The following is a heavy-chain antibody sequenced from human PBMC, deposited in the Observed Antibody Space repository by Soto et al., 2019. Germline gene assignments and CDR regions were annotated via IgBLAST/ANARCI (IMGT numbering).Heavy chain of an antibody. D-gene: IGHD2-15*01. CDR2: ISAYNGNT. CDR3: ARDQRVRWDIVVVVAAITHDDYVDV. J-gene: IGHJ6*03. V-gene: IGHV1-18*01. CDR1: GYTFTSYG. Sequence: GASVKVSCKASGYTFTSYGISWVRQAPGQGLEWMGWISAYNGNTNYAQKLQGRVTMTTDTSTSTAYMELRSLRSDDTAVYYCARDQRVRWDIVVVVAAITHDDYVDVWGKGTTVTVSS.